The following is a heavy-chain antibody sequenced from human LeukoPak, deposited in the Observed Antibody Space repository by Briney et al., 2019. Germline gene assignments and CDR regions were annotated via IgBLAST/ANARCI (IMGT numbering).Heavy chain of an antibody. J-gene: IGHJ4*02. CDR1: GGSINDYY. Sequence: SETLSLTCTVSGGSINDYYWNWLRQLPGKGLEWIGFIYYRGTTNNNPSLKSRLTTSIDTSKKQFSLNLSSVTAADTAVYYCAGVFSGRRPFELWGQGILVTVSS. V-gene: IGHV4-59*03. CDR3: AGVFSGRRPFEL. D-gene: IGHD3-10*01. CDR2: IYYRGTT.